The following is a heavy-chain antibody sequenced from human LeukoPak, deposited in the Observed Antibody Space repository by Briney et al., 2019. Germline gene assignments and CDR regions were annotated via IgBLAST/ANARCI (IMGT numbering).Heavy chain of an antibody. D-gene: IGHD3-3*01. CDR1: GGSISGYY. Sequence: SETLSLTCTVSGGSISGYYWSWIRQPPGKGLEWIGYIYYSGSTNYNPSLKSRVTISVDTSKNQFSLKLSSVTAADTAVYYCARGHPKYYDFWSGYLSSDAFDIWGQGTMVTVSS. J-gene: IGHJ3*02. V-gene: IGHV4-59*01. CDR3: ARGHPKYYDFWSGYLSSDAFDI. CDR2: IYYSGST.